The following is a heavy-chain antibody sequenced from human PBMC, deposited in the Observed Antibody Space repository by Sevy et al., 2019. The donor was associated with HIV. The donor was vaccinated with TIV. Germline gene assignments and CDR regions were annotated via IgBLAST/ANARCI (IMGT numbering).Heavy chain of an antibody. Sequence: GGSLRLSCAASGFTFSSYWMHWVRRAPGKGLVWVSRPNSDGSSTGYADSVKGRFTISRDNAKNTLYLQMNSLRAEDTAVYCCARDSVEQGEMYRFSVGYGVDYYYGMDVWGQGTTVTVSS. CDR3: ARDSVEQGEMYRFSVGYGVDYYYGMDV. D-gene: IGHD3-3*01. J-gene: IGHJ6*02. CDR1: GFTFSSYW. CDR2: PNSDGSST. V-gene: IGHV3-74*01.